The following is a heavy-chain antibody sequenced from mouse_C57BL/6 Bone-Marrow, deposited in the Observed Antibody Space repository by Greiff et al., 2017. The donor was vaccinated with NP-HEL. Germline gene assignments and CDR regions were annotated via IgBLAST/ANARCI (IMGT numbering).Heavy chain of an antibody. CDR1: GYTFTSYW. D-gene: IGHD2-5*01. Sequence: QVQLKQPGAELVKPGASVKLSCKASGYTFTSYWMQWVKQRPGQGLEWIGEIDPSDSYTNYNQKFKGKATLTVDTSSSTAYMQLSSLTSEDSAVYYCAKDYSNYYAMDYWGQGTSVTVSS. CDR2: IDPSDSYT. CDR3: AKDYSNYYAMDY. V-gene: IGHV1-50*01. J-gene: IGHJ4*01.